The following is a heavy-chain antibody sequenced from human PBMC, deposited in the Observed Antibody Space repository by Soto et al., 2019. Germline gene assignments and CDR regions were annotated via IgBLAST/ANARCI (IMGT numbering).Heavy chain of an antibody. CDR3: ARILGFCSSTSCYPRFDP. J-gene: IGHJ5*02. CDR1: GASISSYH. V-gene: IGHV4-59*01. D-gene: IGHD2-2*01. Sequence: SETLSLTCTVSGASISSYHWSWIRQTPGKGLELIGYIYYYGNTNYNPSLESRVTISVDTSKNQFSLKLSSVTAADTALYYCARILGFCSSTSCYPRFDPWGQGSQVTVSS. CDR2: IYYYGNT.